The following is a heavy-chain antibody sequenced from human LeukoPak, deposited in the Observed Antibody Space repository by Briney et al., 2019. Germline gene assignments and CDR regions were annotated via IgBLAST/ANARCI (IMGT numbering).Heavy chain of an antibody. CDR1: GFTFSSYS. V-gene: IGHV3-53*01. Sequence: PGGSVRLSCAASGFTFSSYSMNWVRQAPGKGLEWVSVIYSGGSTYYADSVKGRFTISRDNSKNTLYLQMNSLRAEDTAVYYCARSPVLYAFDYWGQGTLVTVSS. D-gene: IGHD2-8*01. CDR3: ARSPVLYAFDY. CDR2: IYSGGST. J-gene: IGHJ4*02.